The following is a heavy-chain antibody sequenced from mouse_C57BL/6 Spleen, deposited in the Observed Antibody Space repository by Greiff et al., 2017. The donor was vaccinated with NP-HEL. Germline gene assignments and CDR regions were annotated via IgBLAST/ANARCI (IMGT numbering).Heavy chain of an antibody. D-gene: IGHD2-5*01. V-gene: IGHV1-82*01. J-gene: IGHJ2*01. CDR1: GYAFSSSW. CDR2: IYPGDGDT. Sequence: QVQLQQSGPELVKPGASVKISCKASGYAFSSSWMNWVKQRPGKGLEWIGRIYPGDGDTNYNGKFKGKATLTADKSSSTAYMQLSSLTSEDSAVYFCARSGSNYVHYWGQGTTLTVSS. CDR3: ARSGSNYVHY.